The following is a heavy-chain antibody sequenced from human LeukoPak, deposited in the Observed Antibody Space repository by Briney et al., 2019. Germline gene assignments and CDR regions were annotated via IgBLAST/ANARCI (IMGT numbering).Heavy chain of an antibody. J-gene: IGHJ3*02. Sequence: GGSLRLSCAASGLPFNTYWMSWVRQAPGKGLEWVANIKKDGNEKYYVDSVKGRFTISRDNAKNSLYLQMNSLRADDTAVYHCARQETSIYNGAFDIWGQGTMVTVSS. D-gene: IGHD1-1*01. CDR3: ARQETSIYNGAFDI. V-gene: IGHV3-7*01. CDR2: IKKDGNEK. CDR1: GLPFNTYW.